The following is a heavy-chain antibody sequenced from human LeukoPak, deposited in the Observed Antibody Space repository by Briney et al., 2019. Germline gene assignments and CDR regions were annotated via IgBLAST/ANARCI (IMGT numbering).Heavy chain of an antibody. CDR2: ISWNSGSI. CDR3: AKEMSNHDAFDI. Sequence: PGRSLRLSCAASGFTFDDYAMHWVRQAPGKGLEWVSGISWNSGSIGYADSVKGRFTISRDNAKNSLYLQMNSLRAEDTALYYCAKEMSNHDAFDIWGQGTMVTVSS. CDR1: GFTFDDYA. J-gene: IGHJ3*02. V-gene: IGHV3-9*01.